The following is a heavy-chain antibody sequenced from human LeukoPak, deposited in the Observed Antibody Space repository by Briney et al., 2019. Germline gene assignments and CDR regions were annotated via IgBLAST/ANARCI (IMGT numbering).Heavy chain of an antibody. Sequence: TSETLSLTCTVSGVSISSGSYYWSWIRQPAGKGLEWIGRIYTSGSTNYNPSLKSRVTISVDTSKNQFSLKLSSVTAADTAVYYCARDPPEYGDGSSWFDPWGQGTLVTVSS. CDR3: ARDPPEYGDGSSWFDP. D-gene: IGHD4-17*01. CDR2: IYTSGST. V-gene: IGHV4-61*02. CDR1: GVSISSGSYY. J-gene: IGHJ5*02.